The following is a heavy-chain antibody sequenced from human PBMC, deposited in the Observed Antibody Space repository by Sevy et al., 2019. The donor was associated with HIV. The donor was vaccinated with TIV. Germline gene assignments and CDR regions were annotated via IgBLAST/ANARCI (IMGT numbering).Heavy chain of an antibody. CDR1: GFNFRNSW. J-gene: IGHJ4*02. CDR2: IKQDGYET. CDR3: VRDKEEGDSVPDY. Sequence: GGSLRLSCTTFGFNFRNSWMAWVRQPPGKGLEFLADIKQDGYETCYVDSVKGRFTISRDNAKNSLHLQMNSLRAEDTAMYFCVRDKEEGDSVPDYWGQGTPVTVSS. V-gene: IGHV3-7*03. D-gene: IGHD1-26*01.